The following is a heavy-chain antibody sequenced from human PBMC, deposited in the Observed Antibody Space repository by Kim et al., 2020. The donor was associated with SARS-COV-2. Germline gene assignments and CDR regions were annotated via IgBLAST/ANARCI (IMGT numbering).Heavy chain of an antibody. J-gene: IGHJ4*02. CDR3: ARDGPKWFGELLLDY. D-gene: IGHD3-10*01. Sequence: GGSLRLSCAASGFTFSSYSMNWVRQAPGKGLEWVSSISSSSYIYYADSVKGRFTISRDNAKNSLYLQMNSLRAEDTAVYYCARDGPKWFGELLLDYWGQGTLVTVSS. CDR2: ISSSSYI. CDR1: GFTFSSYS. V-gene: IGHV3-21*01.